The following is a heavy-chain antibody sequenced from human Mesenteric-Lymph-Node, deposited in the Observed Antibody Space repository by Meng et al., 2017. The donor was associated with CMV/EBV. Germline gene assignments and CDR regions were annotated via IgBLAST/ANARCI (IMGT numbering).Heavy chain of an antibody. CDR3: ARDPGYYDFWSGYYKGHYYYYGMDV. CDR2: IYYSGST. Sequence: WIRQPPGKGLEWIGSIYYSGSTYYNPSLKSRVTISVDTSKNQFSLKLSSVTAADTAVYYCARDPGYYDFWSGYYKGHYYYYGMDVWGQGTTVTVSS. V-gene: IGHV4-39*07. D-gene: IGHD3-3*01. J-gene: IGHJ6*02.